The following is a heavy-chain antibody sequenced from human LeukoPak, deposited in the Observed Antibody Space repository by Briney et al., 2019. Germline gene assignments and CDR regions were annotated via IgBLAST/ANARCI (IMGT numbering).Heavy chain of an antibody. V-gene: IGHV3-30*18. D-gene: IGHD6-19*01. CDR1: GFSFSDYN. CDR3: AKVRWDNSGWYYLDS. CDR2: ISYNGINE. J-gene: IGHJ4*02. Sequence: GGSLRLSCAASGFSFSDYNMHWVRQAPGKGLEWMAVISYNGINEYYADSVKGRFTISRDNSKSTLLLQMNSLRAEDTAVYYCAKVRWDNSGWYYLDSWGQGTLVTVSS.